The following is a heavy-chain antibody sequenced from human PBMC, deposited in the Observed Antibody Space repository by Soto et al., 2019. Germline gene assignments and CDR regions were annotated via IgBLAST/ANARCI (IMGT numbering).Heavy chain of an antibody. V-gene: IGHV1-69*02. J-gene: IGHJ4*02. D-gene: IGHD1-20*01. Sequence: QVQLVQSGAEVKKPGSSVKVSCRTSGGTFNTYTISWVRQAPGQGLEWMGRITPIIDIPTYAQNFQGRVSISADKSTSTAYMQLTNLRFEDTAMYFGARSNPQYVYVDSWGQGTLVTVSS. CDR3: ARSNPQYVYVDS. CDR2: ITPIIDIP. CDR1: GGTFNTYT.